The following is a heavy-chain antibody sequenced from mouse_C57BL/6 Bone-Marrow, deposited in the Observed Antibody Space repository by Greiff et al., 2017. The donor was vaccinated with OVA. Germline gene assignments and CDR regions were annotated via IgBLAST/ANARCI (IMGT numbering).Heavy chain of an antibody. Sequence: QVQLQQSGAELVKPGASVKMSCKASGYTFTSYWITWVKQRPGQGLERIGDISPGSGSTNYNEKFKSKATLKVDTSSSTAYMQLSSLTSEDSAVYYCARPNWDGFPFAYWGQGTLVTVSA. J-gene: IGHJ3*01. D-gene: IGHD4-1*02. CDR1: GYTFTSYW. V-gene: IGHV1-55*01. CDR2: ISPGSGST. CDR3: ARPNWDGFPFAY.